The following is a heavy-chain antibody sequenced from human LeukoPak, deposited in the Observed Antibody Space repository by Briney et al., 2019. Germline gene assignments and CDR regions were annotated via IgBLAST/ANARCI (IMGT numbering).Heavy chain of an antibody. CDR2: ISYDGRNI. V-gene: IGHV3-30*18. CDR3: AKGPLRGTAAAIDY. D-gene: IGHD2-2*01. J-gene: IGHJ4*02. CDR1: GFTFNNYG. Sequence: GGSLRRSCAASGFTFNNYGMHWVRQAPGKGLEWVAVISYDGRNIHYPDSVKGRFTISRDISTDTLWLQMDSLRTEDTAVYYCAKGPLRGTAAAIDYWGQGTLVTVSS.